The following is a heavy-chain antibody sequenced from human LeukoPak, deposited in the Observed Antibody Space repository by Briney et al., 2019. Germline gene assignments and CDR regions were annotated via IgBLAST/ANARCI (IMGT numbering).Heavy chain of an antibody. D-gene: IGHD2-2*02. CDR1: GGTFSSYA. CDR2: IIPIFGTA. CDR3: ARPKYVVVPAAIPPHFDY. V-gene: IGHV1-69*13. Sequence: SVKVSRKASGGTFSSYAISWVRQAPGQGLEWMGGIIPIFGTANYAQKFQGRVTITADESTSTAYMELSSLRSEDTAVYYCARPKYVVVPAAIPPHFDYWGQGTLVTVSS. J-gene: IGHJ4*02.